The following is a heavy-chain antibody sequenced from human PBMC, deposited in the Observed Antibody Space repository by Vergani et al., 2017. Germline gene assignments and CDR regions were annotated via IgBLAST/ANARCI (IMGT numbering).Heavy chain of an antibody. CDR3: AIRGTTVVNGFDY. Sequence: QVQLQESGPGLVKPSETLSLTCAVSGYSISSGDYWGWIRQPPGKGLEWIGSIYHSGSTYYNPSHKSRVTISVDTSKNQFSLNLSSVTAADTAVYYGAIRGTTVVNGFDYWGQGTLVTVSP. CDR1: GYSISSGDY. CDR2: IYHSGST. J-gene: IGHJ4*02. D-gene: IGHD4-23*01. V-gene: IGHV4-38-2*01.